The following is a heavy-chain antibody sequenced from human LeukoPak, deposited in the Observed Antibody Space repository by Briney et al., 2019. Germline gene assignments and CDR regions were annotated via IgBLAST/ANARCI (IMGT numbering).Heavy chain of an antibody. CDR3: ARKWELHHWFDP. CDR1: GGSISSGGYY. D-gene: IGHD1-26*01. J-gene: IGHJ5*02. CDR2: IYHSGST. Sequence: PSETLSLTCTVSGGSISSGGYYWSWIRQPPGKGLEWIGYIYHSGSTYYNPSLKSRVTISVDRSKNQFSLKLSSVTAADTAVYYCARKWELHHWFDPWGQGTLVTVSS. V-gene: IGHV4-30-2*01.